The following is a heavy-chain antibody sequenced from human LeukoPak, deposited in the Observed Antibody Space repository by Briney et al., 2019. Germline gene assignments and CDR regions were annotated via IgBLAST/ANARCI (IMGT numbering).Heavy chain of an antibody. J-gene: IGHJ4*02. CDR1: GYTFTGYY. CDR2: INPNSGGT. V-gene: IGHV1-2*02. Sequence: SVKVSCKASGYTFTGYYMHWVRQAPGQGLEWMGWINPNSGGTNYAQKFQGRVTMTRDKSISTAYMELYSLRSDDTAVYYCARDPPGVRYGRPIFDFWGQGTLVTVSS. CDR3: ARDPPGVRYGRPIFDF. D-gene: IGHD2-8*01.